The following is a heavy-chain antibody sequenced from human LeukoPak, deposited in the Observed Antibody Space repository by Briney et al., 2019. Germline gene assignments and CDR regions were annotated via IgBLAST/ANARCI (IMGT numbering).Heavy chain of an antibody. J-gene: IGHJ3*02. V-gene: IGHV3-48*03. CDR3: ASLIGVGYYCGSGSYPGGFDI. D-gene: IGHD3-10*01. CDR1: GFIFSSYE. CDR2: ISDSGTTI. Sequence: GGSLRLSCAASGFIFSSYEMNWVRQAPGKGLEWVSYISDSGTTIYYADSVKGRFTISRDNAKNSLYLQMNSLRAEDTAVYYCASLIGVGYYCGSGSYPGGFDIWGQGTMVTVSS.